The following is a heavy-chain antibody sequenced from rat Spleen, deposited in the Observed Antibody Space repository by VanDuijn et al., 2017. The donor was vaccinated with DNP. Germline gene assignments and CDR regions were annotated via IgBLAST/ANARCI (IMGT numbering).Heavy chain of an antibody. CDR2: ISYEGSGT. D-gene: IGHD4-3*01. Sequence: EVQLVESGGDLVQPGRSLKLSCAASGFTFSDYNMAWVRQAPKKGLEWVASISYEGSGTYYRDSVKGRFTISRDDAKSTLYLQMNSLRSEDTATYYCAKNSGYYFDYWGQGVMVTVSS. CDR1: GFTFSDYN. J-gene: IGHJ2*01. CDR3: AKNSGYYFDY. V-gene: IGHV5-22*01.